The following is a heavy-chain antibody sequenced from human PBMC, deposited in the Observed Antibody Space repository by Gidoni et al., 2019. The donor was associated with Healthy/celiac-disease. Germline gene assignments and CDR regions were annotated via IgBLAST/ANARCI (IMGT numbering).Heavy chain of an antibody. D-gene: IGHD3-16*01. CDR3: VLDYAAFDI. J-gene: IGHJ3*02. Sequence: QVQLVQSGAEVKKPGASVQVSCKASGYTFTSYDINWVRQATGKGLEWMGWMNPNSGNTGYAQKFQGRVTMTRNTSISTAYMELSSLRSEDTAVYYCVLDYAAFDIWGQGTMVTVSS. V-gene: IGHV1-8*01. CDR2: MNPNSGNT. CDR1: GYTFTSYD.